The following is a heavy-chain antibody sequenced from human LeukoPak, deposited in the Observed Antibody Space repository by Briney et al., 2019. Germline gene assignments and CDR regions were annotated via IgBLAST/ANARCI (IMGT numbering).Heavy chain of an antibody. CDR3: AKQTLVTATIDY. Sequence: PGGSLRLSCAASGFTLCGYAMSWVRQAPGKGLEWVSAISGSGGSTYYADSVKGRFTISRDNSKNTLYLQMNSLRAEDTAVYYCAKQTLVTATIDYWGQGTLVPVSS. J-gene: IGHJ4*02. CDR2: ISGSGGST. V-gene: IGHV3-23*01. D-gene: IGHD2-21*02. CDR1: GFTLCGYA.